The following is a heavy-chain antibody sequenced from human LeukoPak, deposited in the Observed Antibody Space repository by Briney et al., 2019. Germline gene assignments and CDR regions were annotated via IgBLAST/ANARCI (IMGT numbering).Heavy chain of an antibody. D-gene: IGHD3-3*01. V-gene: IGHV3-21*01. Sequence: GGSLRLSCGASGFTFSSYSMSWVRQAPGKGLEWVSSISSSNIYYVDSVKGRFTISRDDAKNSLYLQMNSLRAEDTALYYCARDWSGDDYWGQGTLVTVSS. J-gene: IGHJ4*02. CDR3: ARDWSGDDY. CDR1: GFTFSSYS. CDR2: ISSSNI.